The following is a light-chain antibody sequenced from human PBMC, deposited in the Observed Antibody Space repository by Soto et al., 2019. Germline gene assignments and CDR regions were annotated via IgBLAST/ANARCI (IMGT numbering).Light chain of an antibody. CDR2: DAS. CDR3: QQYENYWT. V-gene: IGKV1-5*01. CDR1: QSISSW. Sequence: DIRRDQSPDTLSASVGDRVTITCRASQSISSWLAWYQHKPGKAPKLLIYDASNLDSGVPSRFSGGGSGTEFSLTISNLQPDDSATYYCQQYENYWTFGQGTKVDI. J-gene: IGKJ1*01.